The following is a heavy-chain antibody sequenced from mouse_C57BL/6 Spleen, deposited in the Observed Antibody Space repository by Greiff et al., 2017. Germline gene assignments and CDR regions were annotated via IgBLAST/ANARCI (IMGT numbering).Heavy chain of an antibody. CDR2: ISNLAYSS. J-gene: IGHJ1*01. D-gene: IGHD2-3*01. Sequence: EVKVVESGGGLVQPGGSLKLSCAASGFTFSDYGMAWVRQAPRQGPEWVAFISNLAYSSYYADTVTGRFTISRENAKNTLYLAMSSLRSEDTAMDYCARRLYDYGYFDVWGPGTTVTVSS. V-gene: IGHV5-15*01. CDR1: GFTFSDYG. CDR3: ARRLYDYGYFDV.